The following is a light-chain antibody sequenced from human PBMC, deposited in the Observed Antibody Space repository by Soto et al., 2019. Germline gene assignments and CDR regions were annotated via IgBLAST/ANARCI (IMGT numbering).Light chain of an antibody. V-gene: IGKV2-24*01. CDR2: KDS. CDR3: MQSTQLRT. CDR1: RSLVASDGNAY. J-gene: IGKJ5*01. Sequence: EIVLTQTPLLSPVTLGQPASISCRSSRSLVASDGNAYLTWLHQRPGQPPRPLIYKDSQRLSGVPDRFSGIGAGTDFTLHISRVEAEDVGTYFCMQSTQLRTFGQGTRLESK.